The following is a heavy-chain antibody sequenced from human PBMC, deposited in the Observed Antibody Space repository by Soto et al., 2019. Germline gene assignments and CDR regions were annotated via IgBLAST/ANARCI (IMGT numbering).Heavy chain of an antibody. D-gene: IGHD5-18*01. CDR2: ISSSSSYI. V-gene: IGHV3-21*01. J-gene: IGHJ4*02. CDR3: ARDQPGYSYGYGLGY. CDR1: GFTFSSYS. Sequence: EVQLVESGGGLVKPGGSLRLSCAASGFTFSSYSMNWVRQAPGKGLGWVSSISSSSSYIYYADSVKGRCTISRDNAKNALYLQMNSLRAEDTAVYYCARDQPGYSYGYGLGYWGQGTLVTVSS.